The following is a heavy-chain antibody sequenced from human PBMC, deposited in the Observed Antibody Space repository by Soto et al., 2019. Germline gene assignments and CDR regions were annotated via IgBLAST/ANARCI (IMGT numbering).Heavy chain of an antibody. V-gene: IGHV4-39*01. D-gene: IGHD6-19*01. CDR1: GGSISSSNYY. CDR2: MYYSGST. Sequence: QLQLQESGPGLVKPSETLSLTCIVSGGSISSSNYYWGWIRQPPGKGLEWIGSMYYSGSTYYNPSLKSRVTISGDTSKNQFSLKLSSVTAADTAVYYCASFLLVAGTLDYWGQGTLVTVSS. J-gene: IGHJ4*02. CDR3: ASFLLVAGTLDY.